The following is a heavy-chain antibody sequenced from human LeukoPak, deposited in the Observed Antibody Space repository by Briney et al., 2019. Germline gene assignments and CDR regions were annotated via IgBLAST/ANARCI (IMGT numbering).Heavy chain of an antibody. CDR2: IYYSGST. J-gene: IGHJ5*02. V-gene: IGHV4-59*01. Sequence: SETLSLTCTVSGGSISSYYWSWIRQPPGKGLEWIGYIYYSGSTNYNPSLKSRVTISVDTSKNQFSLKLSSVTAADAAVYYCARGETYYDILTGYSPVNWFDPWGQGTLVTVSS. CDR1: GGSISSYY. D-gene: IGHD3-9*01. CDR3: ARGETYYDILTGYSPVNWFDP.